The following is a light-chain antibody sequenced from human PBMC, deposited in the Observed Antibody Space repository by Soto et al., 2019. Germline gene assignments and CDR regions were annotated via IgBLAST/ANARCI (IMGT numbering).Light chain of an antibody. J-gene: IGLJ2*01. Sequence: QSVLTQPASVSGSPGQSITISCTGTSSDVGGYNYVSWYQHHPGKAPKLMIYEVSNRPSGVSNLFSGSKSGNTASLTISGLQAEDEADYYCSSYTRNSTLVFGGGTKLTVL. CDR2: EVS. CDR1: SSDVGGYNY. V-gene: IGLV2-14*01. CDR3: SSYTRNSTLV.